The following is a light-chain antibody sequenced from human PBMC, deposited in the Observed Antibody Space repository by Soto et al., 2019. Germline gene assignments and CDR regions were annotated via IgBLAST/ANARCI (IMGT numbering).Light chain of an antibody. Sequence: DIVLTQSPGTLSFSPGERATLSCRASQTVINNQLAWYQQTPGQAPRLLIYAASSRATGIPDRFSGSGSGTDFTLTISRLEPEDFAVFFCQQYGTSEIIFGQGTDWRL. CDR2: AAS. CDR3: QQYGTSEII. J-gene: IGKJ5*01. CDR1: QTVINNQ. V-gene: IGKV3-20*01.